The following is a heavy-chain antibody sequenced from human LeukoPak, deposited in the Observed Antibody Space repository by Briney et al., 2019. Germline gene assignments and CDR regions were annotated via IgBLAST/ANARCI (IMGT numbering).Heavy chain of an antibody. Sequence: PGGSLRLSCAGSGITFRIYAMTWVRQAPGKGLEWVSAISGSGSMTYYADSVKGRFTISRDNAKNSLYLQMDSLRAEDTAVYYCARDLVMVGSYFYYGMDVWGQGTTVTVSS. J-gene: IGHJ6*02. CDR2: ISGSGSMT. V-gene: IGHV3-21*01. CDR3: ARDLVMVGSYFYYGMDV. D-gene: IGHD2-21*01. CDR1: GITFRIYA.